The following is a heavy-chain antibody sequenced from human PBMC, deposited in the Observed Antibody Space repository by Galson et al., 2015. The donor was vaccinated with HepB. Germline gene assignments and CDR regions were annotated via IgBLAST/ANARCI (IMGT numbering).Heavy chain of an antibody. CDR3: ARLGCSGGSCYPGGFQH. Sequence: SVKVSCKASGFTFTSSAMQWVRQARGQRLEWIGWIVVGSGNTNYAQKFQERVTITRDMSTSTAYMELSSLRSEDTAVYYCARLGCSGGSCYPGGFQHWGQGTLVTVSS. V-gene: IGHV1-58*02. J-gene: IGHJ1*01. CDR2: IVVGSGNT. D-gene: IGHD2-15*01. CDR1: GFTFTSSA.